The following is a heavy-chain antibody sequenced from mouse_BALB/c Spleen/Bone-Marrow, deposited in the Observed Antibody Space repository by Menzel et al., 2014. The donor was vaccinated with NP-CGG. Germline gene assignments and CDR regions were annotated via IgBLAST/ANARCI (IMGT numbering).Heavy chain of an antibody. J-gene: IGHJ4*01. CDR3: TRRSLLSDYYSMDY. CDR2: INPSNGGT. CDR1: GYTFTSYY. Sequence: GAELVKPGASVKLSCKASGYTFTSYYLYWVKQRPGQGLEWIGEINPSNGGTNFNERFKSKASLTVDKSSSTAYMQLNSLTSEDSAVYYCTRRSLLSDYYSMDYWGQGTSVTVSS. D-gene: IGHD2-10*01. V-gene: IGHV1S81*02.